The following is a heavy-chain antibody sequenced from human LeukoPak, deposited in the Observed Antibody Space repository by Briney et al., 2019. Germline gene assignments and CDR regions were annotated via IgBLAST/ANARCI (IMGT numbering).Heavy chain of an antibody. CDR3: ARDRWFDP. CDR2: ISYSGST. CDR1: GGSISSGGYY. J-gene: IGHJ5*02. Sequence: SQTLSLTCTVSGGSISSGGYYWSWIRQPPGKGLEWIGCISYSGSTNYNASLKSRVTISVDTSKNQFSLKLSSVTAADTAVYYCARDRWFDPWGQGTLVTVSS. V-gene: IGHV4-61*08.